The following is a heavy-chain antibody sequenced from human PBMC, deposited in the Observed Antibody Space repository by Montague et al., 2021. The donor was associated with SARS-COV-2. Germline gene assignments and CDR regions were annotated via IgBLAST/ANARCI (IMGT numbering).Heavy chain of an antibody. V-gene: IGHV4-39*01. CDR3: ARFYRVLPAASFDY. J-gene: IGHJ4*02. Sequence: SETLSLTCTDSGGSISSSSYYWGWIRQPPGKGLEWIGSIYYSGSTYYNPSLKSRVTISVDTSKNQFSLKLSSVTAADTAVYYCARFYRVLPAASFDYWGQGTLVTVSS. D-gene: IGHD2-2*01. CDR2: IYYSGST. CDR1: GGSISSSSYY.